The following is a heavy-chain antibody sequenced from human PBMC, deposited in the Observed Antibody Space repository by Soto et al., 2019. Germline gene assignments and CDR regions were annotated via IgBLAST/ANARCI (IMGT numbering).Heavy chain of an antibody. CDR2: IVVGSGNT. CDR1: GFTFSNSA. CDR3: ATDKGDSYGYGNY. J-gene: IGHJ4*02. Sequence: SVKVSCKASGFTFSNSAVQWVRQARGQRLEWIGWIVVGSGNTNYAQKFQERVTITRDMSTTTAYMELSSLRSVDTAVYYCATDKGDSYGYGNYWGQGTMVTVSS. D-gene: IGHD5-18*01. V-gene: IGHV1-58*01.